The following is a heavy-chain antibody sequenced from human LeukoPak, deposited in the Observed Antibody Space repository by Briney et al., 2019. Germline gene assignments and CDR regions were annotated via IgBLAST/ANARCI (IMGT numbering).Heavy chain of an antibody. J-gene: IGHJ4*02. CDR2: ISSSSSYI. CDR3: ASTQRLRKFDY. V-gene: IGHV3-21*01. CDR1: GFTFSSYS. Sequence: GGSLILSCAASGFTFSSYSMNWVRQAPGKGLEWVSSISSSSSYIYYADSVKGRFTISRDNAKNSLYLQMNSLRAEDTAVYYCASTQRLRKFDYWGQGTLVTVPS. D-gene: IGHD4-17*01.